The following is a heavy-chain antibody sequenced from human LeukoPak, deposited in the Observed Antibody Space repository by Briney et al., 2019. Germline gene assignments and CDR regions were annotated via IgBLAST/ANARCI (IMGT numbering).Heavy chain of an antibody. Sequence: ETLSLTCTVSGGSISSYYWSWIRQSPGKGLEWIGYIYYSGSTNYNPSLKSRVTISVDTSKNQFSLKLSSVTAADTAVYYCARDVRIAVAGPRTNYYYYGMDVWGQGTTVTVSS. V-gene: IGHV4-59*01. CDR3: ARDVRIAVAGPRTNYYYYGMDV. CDR2: IYYSGST. CDR1: GGSISSYY. D-gene: IGHD6-19*01. J-gene: IGHJ6*02.